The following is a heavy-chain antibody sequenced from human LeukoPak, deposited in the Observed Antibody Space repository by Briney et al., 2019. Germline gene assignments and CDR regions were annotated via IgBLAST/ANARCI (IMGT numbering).Heavy chain of an antibody. CDR2: ISSSSSHI. CDR1: GFTFSYYN. CDR3: VRPGGGGTYSDAFDI. J-gene: IGHJ3*02. D-gene: IGHD1-26*01. Sequence: GGSLRLSCAASGFTFSYYNMNWVRQAPGKGLEWVSSISSSSSHIYYADSVKGRFTISRDNAKNSLYLQMSSLRVEDTAVFYCVRPGGGGTYSDAFDIWGKGKMVTVSS. V-gene: IGHV3-21*06.